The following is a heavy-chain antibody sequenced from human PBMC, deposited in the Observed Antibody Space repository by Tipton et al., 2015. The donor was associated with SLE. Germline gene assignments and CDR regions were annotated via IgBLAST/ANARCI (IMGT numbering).Heavy chain of an antibody. CDR1: GGSISSSSFY. CDR2: IDYSGTT. V-gene: IGHV4-39*01. Sequence: TLSLTCTVSGGSISSSSFYWGWIRQPPGKGLEWIASIDYSGTTYYTPSLKSRVTISVAMPKTQFSQNLSFVPAADTAVYYCARNKLLWFGEGNFWGQGTLVTVSS. J-gene: IGHJ4*02. CDR3: ARNKLLWFGEGNF. D-gene: IGHD3-10*01.